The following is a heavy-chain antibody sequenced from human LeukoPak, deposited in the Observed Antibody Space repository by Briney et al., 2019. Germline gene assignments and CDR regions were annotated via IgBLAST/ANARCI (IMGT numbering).Heavy chain of an antibody. V-gene: IGHV3-15*01. CDR2: IKSKTDGGTT. J-gene: IGHJ4*02. CDR3: TRQQLVLDY. D-gene: IGHD6-13*01. CDR1: GFTFSNAW. Sequence: PGGSLRLSCAASGFTFSNAWMSWVCQAPGKGLEWVGHIKSKTDGGTTDYVAPVKGRFTISRDDSKNTLYLQMNSLKTEDTAVYYCTRQQLVLDYWGQGTLVTVSS.